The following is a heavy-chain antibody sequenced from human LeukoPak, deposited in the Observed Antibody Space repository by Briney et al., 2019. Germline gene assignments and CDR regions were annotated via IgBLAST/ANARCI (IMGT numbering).Heavy chain of an antibody. J-gene: IGHJ3*02. CDR3: ARALPPLRYYDSSGYPDAFDI. CDR2: ISSSSSYI. Sequence: GGSLRLSCAASGFTFSSYSMNWARQAPGKGLEWVSSISSSSSYIYYADSVKGRFTISRDNAKNSLYLQMNSLGAEDTAVYYCARALPPLRYYDSSGYPDAFDIWGQGTMVTVSS. V-gene: IGHV3-21*01. D-gene: IGHD3-22*01. CDR1: GFTFSSYS.